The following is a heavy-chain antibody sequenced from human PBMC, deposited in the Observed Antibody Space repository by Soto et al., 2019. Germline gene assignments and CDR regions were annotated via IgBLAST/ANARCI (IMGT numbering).Heavy chain of an antibody. J-gene: IGHJ4*02. CDR3: ARARKATYITGGFDS. V-gene: IGHV4-61*08. D-gene: IGHD3-3*01. CDR2: SSYGGIT. Sequence: PSETLSLTCSVSGYSFSATGYYWSWIRHSPEKGLEYIAYSSYGGITNLNGALNGRVTMSIDTSKNQFSLKATSLTAADTAVYYCARARKATYITGGFDSWGQGTLVTVSS. CDR1: GYSFSATGYY.